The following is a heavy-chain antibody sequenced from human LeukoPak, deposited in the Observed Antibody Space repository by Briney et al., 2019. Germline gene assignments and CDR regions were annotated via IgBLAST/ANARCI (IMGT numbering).Heavy chain of an antibody. J-gene: IGHJ4*02. CDR2: IYYSGST. V-gene: IGHV4-59*01. D-gene: IGHD6-19*01. CDR1: GGSISSYY. CDR3: ARGYSGGWLEPTFDY. Sequence: SETLSLTCTVSGGSISSYYWSWIRQPPGKGLEWIGYIYYSGSTNYNPSLKSRVTISVDTSKNQFSLKLSSVTAADTAVYYCARGYSGGWLEPTFDYWGQGTLVTVSS.